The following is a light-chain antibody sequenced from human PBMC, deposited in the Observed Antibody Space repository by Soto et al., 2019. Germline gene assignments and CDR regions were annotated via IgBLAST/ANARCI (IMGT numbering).Light chain of an antibody. CDR3: QSYDSSLSGFYV. CDR2: GNS. Sequence: QPVLTQPPSVSGAPXXXVTISCTXXXXNIGAGYDVHWYQQLPGTAPKLLIYGNSNRPSGVPDRFSGSKSGTSASLAITGLQAEDEADYYCQSYDSSLSGFYVFGTGTKLTVL. J-gene: IGLJ1*01. CDR1: XXNIGAGYD. V-gene: IGLV1-40*01.